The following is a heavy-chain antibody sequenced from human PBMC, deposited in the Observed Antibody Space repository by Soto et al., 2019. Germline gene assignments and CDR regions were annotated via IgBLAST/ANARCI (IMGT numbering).Heavy chain of an antibody. CDR1: GGTFSSYA. CDR2: IIPIFGTA. V-gene: IGHV1-69*13. J-gene: IGHJ6*02. Sequence: SVKVSCKASGGTFSSYAISWVRQAPGQGLEWMGGIIPIFGTANYAQKFQGRVTITADESTSTAYMELSSLRSEDTAVYYCAIVPRYYYDSSGYYSARRSYYYYGMDVWGQGTTVTVSS. CDR3: AIVPRYYYDSSGYYSARRSYYYYGMDV. D-gene: IGHD3-22*01.